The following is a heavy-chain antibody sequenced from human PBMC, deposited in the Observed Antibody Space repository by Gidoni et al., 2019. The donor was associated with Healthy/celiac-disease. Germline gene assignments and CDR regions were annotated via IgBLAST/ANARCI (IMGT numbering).Heavy chain of an antibody. CDR3: ARDGLKAAARAKYNWFDP. D-gene: IGHD6-13*01. Sequence: LEWVANIKQDGSEKYYVDSVKGRFTISRDNAKNSLYLQMNSLRAEDTAVYYCARDGLKAAARAKYNWFDPWGQGTLVTVSS. J-gene: IGHJ5*02. V-gene: IGHV3-7*01. CDR2: IKQDGSEK.